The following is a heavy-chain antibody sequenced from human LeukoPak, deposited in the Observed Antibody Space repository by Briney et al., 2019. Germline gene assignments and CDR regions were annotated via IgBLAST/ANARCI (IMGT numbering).Heavy chain of an antibody. Sequence: IPSETLSLTCTVSGGSISSGSYYWSWIRQPAGKGLEWIGRIYTSGSTNYNPSLKSRVTISVDTSKNQFSLKLSSVTAADTAVYYCARGPRGGCDYWGQGTLVTVSS. CDR2: IYTSGST. D-gene: IGHD4-23*01. CDR1: GGSISSGSYY. J-gene: IGHJ4*02. CDR3: ARGPRGGCDY. V-gene: IGHV4-61*02.